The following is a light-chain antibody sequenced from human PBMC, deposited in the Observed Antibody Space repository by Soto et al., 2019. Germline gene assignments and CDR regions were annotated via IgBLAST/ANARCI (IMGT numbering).Light chain of an antibody. CDR2: DVS. Sequence: EIVLTQSPGTLSLSPGERATLSCRTSQSVSNNYLAWYQQKPGQAPRLLIFDVSYRATGTPARFSGSGSGTDFTLTISSLEPEDFAVYYCQQRTNWQLTFGGGTRVEIK. CDR1: QSVSNNY. V-gene: IGKV3D-20*02. CDR3: QQRTNWQLT. J-gene: IGKJ4*01.